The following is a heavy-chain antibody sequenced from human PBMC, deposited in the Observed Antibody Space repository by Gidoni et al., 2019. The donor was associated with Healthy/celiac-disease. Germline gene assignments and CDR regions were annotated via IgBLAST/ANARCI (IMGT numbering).Heavy chain of an antibody. Sequence: QLQLQESGPGLVKPSETLSLTCTVSGRSISSSSYYWGWIRQPPGKGLEWIGSIYYSGSTYYNPSLKSRVTISVDTSKNQFSLKLSSVTAADTAVYYCARTNSVGPPEVDYWGQGTLVTVSS. V-gene: IGHV4-39*01. J-gene: IGHJ4*02. CDR1: GRSISSSSYY. CDR3: ARTNSVGPPEVDY. CDR2: IYYSGST. D-gene: IGHD2-2*01.